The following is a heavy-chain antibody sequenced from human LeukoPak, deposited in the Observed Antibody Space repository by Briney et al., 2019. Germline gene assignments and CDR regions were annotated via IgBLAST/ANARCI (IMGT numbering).Heavy chain of an antibody. CDR2: INTNTGNP. J-gene: IGHJ3*02. CDR3: ARGTLGYYYDSSGYYYVHDAFDI. Sequence: ASVKVSCKASGYTFTSYAMNWVRQAPGQGLEWMGWINTNTGNPTYAQGFTGRFVFSLDTSVSTAYLQISSLKAEDTAVYYCARGTLGYYYDSSGYYYVHDAFDIWGQGTMDTVSS. D-gene: IGHD3-22*01. CDR1: GYTFTSYA. V-gene: IGHV7-4-1*02.